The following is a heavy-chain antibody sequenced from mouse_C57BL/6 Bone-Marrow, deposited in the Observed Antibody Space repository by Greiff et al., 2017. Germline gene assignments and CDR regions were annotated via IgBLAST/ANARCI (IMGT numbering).Heavy chain of an antibody. J-gene: IGHJ4*01. D-gene: IGHD2-3*01. CDR3: ARWDGLLLPSKAMDY. V-gene: IGHV1-19*01. CDR2: LNPYNGGT. CDR1: GYTFTDYY. Sequence: DVKLQESGPVLVKPGASVKMSCKASGYTFTDYYMNWVKQSHGKSLEWIGVLNPYNGGTSYNQKFKGKATLTVDKSSSTAYMELNSLPSEDSAVYYCARWDGLLLPSKAMDYWGQGTSVTVSS.